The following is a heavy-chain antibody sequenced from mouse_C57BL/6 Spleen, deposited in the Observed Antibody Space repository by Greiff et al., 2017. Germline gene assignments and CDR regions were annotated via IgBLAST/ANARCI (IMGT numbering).Heavy chain of an antibody. D-gene: IGHD1-1*01. Sequence: QVQLQQPGAELVKPGASVKMSCKASGYTFTSYWITWVKQRPGQGLEWIGDIYPGSGSTNYNEKFKSKATLTVDTSSSTAYMQLSSLTSEDSAVYYCARRDYGSSYGDAMDYRGQGTSVTVSS. J-gene: IGHJ4*01. CDR2: IYPGSGST. CDR1: GYTFTSYW. V-gene: IGHV1-55*01. CDR3: ARRDYGSSYGDAMDY.